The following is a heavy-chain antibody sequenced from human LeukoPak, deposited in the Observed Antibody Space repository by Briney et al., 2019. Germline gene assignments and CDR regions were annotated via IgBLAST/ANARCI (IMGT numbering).Heavy chain of an antibody. CDR2: ISGSGGST. CDR3: AKDFYRDITARIDY. J-gene: IGHJ4*02. D-gene: IGHD3-3*01. CDR1: GFTFSTYA. V-gene: IGHV3-23*01. Sequence: GGSLRLSCAVSGFTFSTYAMSWVRQAPGKGLEWVSGISGSGGSTYYADSVKGRFTISRDNSKNTLYLQMNSLRVEDTAVYYCAKDFYRDITARIDYWGQGTLVTVSS.